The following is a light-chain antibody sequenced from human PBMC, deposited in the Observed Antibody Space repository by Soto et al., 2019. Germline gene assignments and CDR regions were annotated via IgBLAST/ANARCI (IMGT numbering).Light chain of an antibody. V-gene: IGKV3-20*01. CDR3: QQYRDLPQT. Sequence: EIVLTQSPGTLSLSPGERATLSCRASQSVRSNYLAWYQQKPGQAPRLLIYNSSTRATGIPDRFSGSGSGTDFTLIISRLEPEDFALYYCQQYRDLPQTFGQGTQVEIK. J-gene: IGKJ1*01. CDR2: NSS. CDR1: QSVRSNY.